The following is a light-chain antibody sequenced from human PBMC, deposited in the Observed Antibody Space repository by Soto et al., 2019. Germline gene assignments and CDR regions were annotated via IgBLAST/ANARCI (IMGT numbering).Light chain of an antibody. CDR1: QSLAHSDGNTY. V-gene: IGKV2-30*02. J-gene: IGKJ1*01. CDR3: MQGTYWPPWT. Sequence: EVVMTQSPLSLPVTLGQPASISCRSSQSLAHSDGNTYLTWFQQRPGQSPRRLLYKVSNRDSGVPDRFSGSGSGTDFTLEISRVEAEDVGVYYCMQGTYWPPWTFGQGTKVEIK. CDR2: KVS.